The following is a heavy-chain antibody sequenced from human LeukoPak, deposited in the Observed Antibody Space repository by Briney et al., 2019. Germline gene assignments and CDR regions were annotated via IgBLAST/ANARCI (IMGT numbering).Heavy chain of an antibody. Sequence: GASVKVSCKTSGYTFTGYYLRWVRQAPGQGLELMGRIHPNTGGTDYAQKFQGRVTMTRDTSINTAYLELSRLRSDDTAVYYCARALGGWYLIDWGQGTLLTVSS. CDR3: ARALGGWYLID. CDR2: IHPNTGGT. D-gene: IGHD6-19*01. J-gene: IGHJ4*02. V-gene: IGHV1-2*06. CDR1: GYTFTGYY.